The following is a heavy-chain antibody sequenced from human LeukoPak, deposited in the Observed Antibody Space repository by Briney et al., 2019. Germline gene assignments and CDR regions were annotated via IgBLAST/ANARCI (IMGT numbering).Heavy chain of an antibody. V-gene: IGHV4-59*08. CDR3: ARHYSITGGRLSGYWLDP. CDR1: GCSITTYY. Sequence: SETLSLTCTVSGCSITTYYWSWLRQPPGKELKWMAYIYHTESTNYNPSLKRRVTISVEKSKTQVSLKLSSVTGADTAVYYCARHYSITGGRLSGYWLDPWGQGTLVTVSS. CDR2: IYHTEST. J-gene: IGHJ5*02. D-gene: IGHD7-27*01.